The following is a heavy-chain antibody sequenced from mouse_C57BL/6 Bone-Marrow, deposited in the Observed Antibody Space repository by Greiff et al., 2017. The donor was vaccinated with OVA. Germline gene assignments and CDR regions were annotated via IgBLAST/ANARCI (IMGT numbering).Heavy chain of an antibody. CDR3: SRGGNDYDGGWYFDV. J-gene: IGHJ1*03. Sequence: VKLQESGAELVKPGASVKMSCKASGYTFTTYPIEWMKQNHGKSLEWIGNFHPYNDDTKYNEKFKGKATLTVEKSSSTVYLELSRLTSDDSAVYYCSRGGNDYDGGWYFDVWGTGTTVTVSS. CDR1: GYTFTTYP. CDR2: FHPYNDDT. D-gene: IGHD2-4*01. V-gene: IGHV1-47*01.